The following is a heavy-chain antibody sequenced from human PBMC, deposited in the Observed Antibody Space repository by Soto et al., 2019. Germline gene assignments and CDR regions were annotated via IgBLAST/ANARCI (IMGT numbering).Heavy chain of an antibody. D-gene: IGHD1-7*01. Sequence: TSETLSLTCTVSGGSVRDGSYYWAWLRQPPGKGLEWIGHIYHSGSTIYNPSLKSRVTISIDTSKSQFSLNLNSMTAAGTAVYYCAGYNWNYYFDPWGQGTLVTVSS. CDR2: IYHSGST. CDR3: AGYNWNYYFDP. V-gene: IGHV4-61*01. J-gene: IGHJ5*02. CDR1: GGSVRDGSYY.